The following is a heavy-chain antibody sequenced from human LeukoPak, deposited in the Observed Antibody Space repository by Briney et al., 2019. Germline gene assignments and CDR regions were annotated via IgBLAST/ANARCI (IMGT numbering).Heavy chain of an antibody. CDR2: INWNGGST. D-gene: IGHD4-17*01. Sequence: GGSLRLSCAASGFTFDDYGMSWVRQAPGKGLEWVSGINWNGGSTGYADSVEGRFTISRDNAKNSLYLQMNSLRAEDTASYYCARLGGGTTVTTWGQGTLVTVSS. CDR1: GFTFDDYG. V-gene: IGHV3-20*04. CDR3: ARLGGGTTVTT. J-gene: IGHJ5*02.